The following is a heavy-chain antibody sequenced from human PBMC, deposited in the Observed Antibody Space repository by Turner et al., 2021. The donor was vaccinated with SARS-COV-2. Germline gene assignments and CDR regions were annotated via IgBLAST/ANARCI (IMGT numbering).Heavy chain of an antibody. CDR3: ARDLGSGWYP. D-gene: IGHD6-19*01. CDR1: GFTFSSYA. CDR2: ISYDGSNK. V-gene: IGHV3-30-3*01. Sequence: QVQLVESGGCVVQPGRSLRLSCAASGFTFSSYAMHWVRQAPGKGLEWVALISYDGSNKYYADSVKGRFTISRDNSKNTLYLQMNSLRADDTAVYYCARDLGSGWYPWSQGTLVTVSS. J-gene: IGHJ5*02.